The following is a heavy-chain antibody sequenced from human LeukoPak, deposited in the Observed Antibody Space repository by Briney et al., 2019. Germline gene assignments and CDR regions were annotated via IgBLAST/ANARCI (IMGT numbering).Heavy chain of an antibody. CDR2: INWNGGST. D-gene: IGHD3-10*01. CDR1: GFTFDDYG. CDR3: ARVVTMIRGVIIIKGYFDY. V-gene: IGHV3-20*04. Sequence: GGSLRLSCAASGFTFDDYGMSWVRQAPGKGLEWVSGINWNGGSTGYADSVKGRFTISRDNAKNSLYLQMNSLRAEDTALYYCARVVTMIRGVIIIKGYFDYWGQGTLVTVSS. J-gene: IGHJ4*02.